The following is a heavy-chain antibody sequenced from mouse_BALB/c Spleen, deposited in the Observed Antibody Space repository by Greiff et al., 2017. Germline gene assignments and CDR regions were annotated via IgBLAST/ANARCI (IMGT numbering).Heavy chain of an antibody. D-gene: IGHD3-2*01. V-gene: IGHV1S22*01. CDR1: GYTFTSYW. CDR3: TRVDSSGTDD. J-gene: IGHJ2*01. CDR2: IYPGSGST. Sequence: LQQPGSELVRPGASVKLSCKASGYTFTSYWMHWVKQRPGQGLEWIGNIYPGSGSTNYDEKIKSKATLTVDTSSSTAYMQLSSLTSEDSAVYYCTRVDSSGTDDWGQGTTLTVSS.